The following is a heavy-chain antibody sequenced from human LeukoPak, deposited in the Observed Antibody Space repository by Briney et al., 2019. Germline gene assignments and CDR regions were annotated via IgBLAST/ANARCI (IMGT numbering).Heavy chain of an antibody. D-gene: IGHD3-10*01. CDR3: ARASMVRGVINLLDYYFDY. V-gene: IGHV4-61*02. CDR1: GASIKSGIYY. J-gene: IGHJ4*02. Sequence: PSETLSLTCTVSGASIKSGIYYWSWIRQPAGKGLEWIGRIYTSGSTNYNPSLKSRVTMSVDTSKNQFSLKLSSVTAADTAVYYCARASMVRGVINLLDYYFDYWGQGTLVTVSS. CDR2: IYTSGST.